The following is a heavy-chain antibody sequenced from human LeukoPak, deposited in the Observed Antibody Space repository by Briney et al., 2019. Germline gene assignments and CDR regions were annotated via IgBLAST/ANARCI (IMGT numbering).Heavy chain of an antibody. V-gene: IGHV3-30*02. CDR1: GFTFSSSA. J-gene: IGHJ4*02. CDR2: IAHHGNNK. Sequence: GGSLRLSCGAPGFTFSSSAMHWVRQGPGKGLEWVAYIAHHGNNKYYADSVKGRFTISRDNSKGSLYLQMNSLRADDTAVYYCAKDGSWSCTDWGQGTLVRVSS. D-gene: IGHD2-8*02. CDR3: AKDGSWSCTD.